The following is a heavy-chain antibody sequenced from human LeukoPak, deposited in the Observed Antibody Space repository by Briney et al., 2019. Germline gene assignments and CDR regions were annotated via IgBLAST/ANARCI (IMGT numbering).Heavy chain of an antibody. J-gene: IGHJ1*01. V-gene: IGHV3-21*01. CDR1: GFTISTYS. D-gene: IGHD6-6*01. CDR2: ISSSSTYI. CDR3: ARDLTSSSTAYLHH. Sequence: GGSLRLSCAASGFTISTYSMNWVRQAPGKGLEWVSSISSSSTYIYYADSVKGRFTISRDNAKNSLYLQMNSLRAEDTAVYYCARDLTSSSTAYLHHWGQGTLVTVSS.